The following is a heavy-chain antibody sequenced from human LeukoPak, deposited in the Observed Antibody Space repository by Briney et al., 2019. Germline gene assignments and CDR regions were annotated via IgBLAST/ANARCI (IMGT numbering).Heavy chain of an antibody. CDR1: GYTFTSYY. V-gene: IGHV1-46*01. D-gene: IGHD4-17*01. J-gene: IGHJ4*02. CDR2: INPSGGTT. CDR3: AREAGDYGSDF. Sequence: ASVKVSCKASGYTFTSYYIHWVRQAPGQGLEWMGIINPSGGTTSYAQKFQGRVTVTSDTSTSTVNMDLSSLRSEDTAVYYCAREAGDYGSDFWGQGTLVTVSS.